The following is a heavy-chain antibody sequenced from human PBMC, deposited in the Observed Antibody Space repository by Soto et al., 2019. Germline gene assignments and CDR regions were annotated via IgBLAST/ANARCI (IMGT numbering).Heavy chain of an antibody. V-gene: IGHV3-64D*06. CDR3: VKLTSACLDF. CDR2: IRRNGINT. D-gene: IGHD4-4*01. J-gene: IGHJ4*02. CDR1: GFTFSIYA. Sequence: PGGSLRLSCAASGFTFSIYAIPWVRQAPGKGLEYVSAIRRNGINTDYADSVKGRFTISGDNSKNTLSLQMNSLRAEDTAVYYCVKLTSACLDFWGQGTLVTVSS.